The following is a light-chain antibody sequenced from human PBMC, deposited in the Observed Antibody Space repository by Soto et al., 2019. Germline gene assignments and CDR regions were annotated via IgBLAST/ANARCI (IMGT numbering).Light chain of an antibody. CDR3: SSYTRSSAPYV. CDR1: SSDVGAYNY. Sequence: QSVLTHPASVSGSPGHSITISCTGTSSDVGAYNYVSWYQQHPGKAPKLMIYAVSNRPSGVSNRFSGSKSGNTASLTISGLQAEDEADYYCSSYTRSSAPYVFGTGT. V-gene: IGLV2-14*01. CDR2: AVS. J-gene: IGLJ1*01.